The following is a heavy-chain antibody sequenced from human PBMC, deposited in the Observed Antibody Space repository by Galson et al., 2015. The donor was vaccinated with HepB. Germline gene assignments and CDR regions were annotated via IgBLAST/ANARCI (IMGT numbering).Heavy chain of an antibody. CDR1: GFTFSSYA. CDR3: AKDLSMVRGVISY. J-gene: IGHJ4*02. CDR2: ISGSGGST. Sequence: SLRLSCAASGFTFSSYAMSWVRQAPGKGLEWVSAISGSGGSTYYADSVKGRFTISRDNSKNTLYLQMNSLRAEDTAVYYCAKDLSMVRGVISYWGQGTLVTVSS. V-gene: IGHV3-23*01. D-gene: IGHD3-10*01.